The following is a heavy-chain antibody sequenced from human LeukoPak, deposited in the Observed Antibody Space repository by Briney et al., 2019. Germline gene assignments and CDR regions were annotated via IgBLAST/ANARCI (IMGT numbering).Heavy chain of an antibody. CDR2: MYTTGSS. J-gene: IGHJ4*02. CDR1: GGSLNNYY. D-gene: IGHD1-26*01. V-gene: IGHV4-4*07. Sequence: SETLSLTCTVSGGSLNNYYWSWIRQPAGKGLEFIGRMYTTGSSTYNPSLESRVTLSLDTSKNQFSLKLTSVTAADTAVYYCARGQAVGATALDYWGRGTLITVSS. CDR3: ARGQAVGATALDY.